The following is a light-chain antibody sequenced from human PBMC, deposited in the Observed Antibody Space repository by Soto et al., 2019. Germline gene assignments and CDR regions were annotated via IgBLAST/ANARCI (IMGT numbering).Light chain of an antibody. CDR2: GAS. Sequence: EILLTQSPGTLSLSPGERATLSCKASQSVSSSYLAWYQQKPGQAPRLLIYGASSRATGIPDRFSGSGSGTDFTLTISRLEPEDFAVYYCQQYGSSPQTFAQGTKVDIK. V-gene: IGKV3-20*01. J-gene: IGKJ1*01. CDR1: QSVSSSY. CDR3: QQYGSSPQT.